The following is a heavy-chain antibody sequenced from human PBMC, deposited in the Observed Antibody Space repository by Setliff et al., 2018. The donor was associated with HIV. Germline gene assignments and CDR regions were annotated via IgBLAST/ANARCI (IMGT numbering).Heavy chain of an antibody. V-gene: IGHV1-18*01. CDR1: GYTFTTYG. D-gene: IGHD3-3*01. CDR2: ISVYNGIT. CDR3: AREGHYNFWSGYYFSDY. J-gene: IGHJ4*02. Sequence: ASVKVSCKTSGYTFTTYGISWVRQAPGHGLEWMGWISVYNGITNYAQKFQGRVTMTTDTSTSTAYMELRSLRSDDTAVYYCAREGHYNFWSGYYFSDYWGQGTLVTVSS.